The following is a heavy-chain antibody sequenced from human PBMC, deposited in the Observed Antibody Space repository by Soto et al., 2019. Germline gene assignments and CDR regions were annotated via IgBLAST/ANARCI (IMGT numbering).Heavy chain of an antibody. V-gene: IGHV3-30*18. CDR1: GFTFHTYG. CDR3: AKGNSMEVAGILDP. Sequence: GGSLRLSCAASGFTFHTYGIHWVRQAPGKGLEWVAVISFDGSKKYYADSVKGRFTISRDNSQNTLYLQMNSLRVEDTAVYYCAKGNSMEVAGILDPWGQGILVTAPQ. D-gene: IGHD6-19*01. CDR2: ISFDGSKK. J-gene: IGHJ5*02.